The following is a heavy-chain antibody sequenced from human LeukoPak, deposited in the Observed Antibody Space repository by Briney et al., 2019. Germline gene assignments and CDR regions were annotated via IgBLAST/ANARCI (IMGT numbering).Heavy chain of an antibody. V-gene: IGHV4-30-2*01. D-gene: IGHD2-2*01. CDR3: ARAHSCSSTSCSNWFDP. J-gene: IGHJ5*02. CDR1: GGSISSGGYS. CDR2: IYHSGST. Sequence: SETLSLTCAVSGGSISSGGYSWSWIRQPPGKGLEWIGYIYHSGSTYYNPSLKSRVTISVGRSKNQFSLKLSSVTAADTAVYYCARAHSCSSTSCSNWFDPWGQGTLVTVSS.